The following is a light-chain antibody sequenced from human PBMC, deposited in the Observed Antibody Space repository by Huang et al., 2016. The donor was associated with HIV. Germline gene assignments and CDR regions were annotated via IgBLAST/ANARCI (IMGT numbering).Light chain of an antibody. CDR1: QSVLSPSDNRNH. Sequence: DIVMTQSPDSLAVSLGERATITCVSSQSVLSPSDNRNHLAWYQQKPRLPPKLLFYRASTRESGVPDRFRGSGSATDFTLTIDNLQAEDVALYFCQQYYSIPGFGQGTYVEV. V-gene: IGKV4-1*01. J-gene: IGKJ1*01. CDR3: QQYYSIPG. CDR2: RAS.